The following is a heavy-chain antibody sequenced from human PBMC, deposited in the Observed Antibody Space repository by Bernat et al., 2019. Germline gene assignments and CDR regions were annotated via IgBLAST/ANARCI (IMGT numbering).Heavy chain of an antibody. CDR3: ARVRDDYGDSDYYYGMDV. J-gene: IGHJ6*02. V-gene: IGHV1-2*04. CDR1: GYTFTGYY. CDR2: INPNSGGT. Sequence: QVQLVQSGAEVKKPGASVKVSCKASGYTFTGYYMHWVRQAPGQGLEWMGWINPNSGGTNYAQKLQGWVTMTRDTSISTAYRELSRLRSDDTAVYYCARVRDDYGDSDYYYGMDVWGQGTTVTVSS. D-gene: IGHD4-17*01.